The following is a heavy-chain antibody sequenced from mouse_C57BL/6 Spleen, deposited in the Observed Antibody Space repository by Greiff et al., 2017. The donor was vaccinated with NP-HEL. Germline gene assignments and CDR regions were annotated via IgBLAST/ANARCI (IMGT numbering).Heavy chain of an antibody. J-gene: IGHJ4*01. Sequence: VKLVESGPGLVAPSQSLSITCTVSGFSLTSYAISWVRQPPGKGLEWLGVIWTGGGTNYNSALKSRLSISKDNSKSQVFLKMNSLQTDDTARYYCATYSNYENYAMDYWGQGTSVTVSS. CDR2: IWTGGGT. D-gene: IGHD2-5*01. V-gene: IGHV2-9-1*01. CDR3: ATYSNYENYAMDY. CDR1: GFSLTSYA.